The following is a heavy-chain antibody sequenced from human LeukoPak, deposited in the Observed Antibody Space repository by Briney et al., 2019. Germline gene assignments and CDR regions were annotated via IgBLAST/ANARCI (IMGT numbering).Heavy chain of an antibody. CDR1: GYTFTSYA. CDR3: ARANEAAAGKGGFDY. J-gene: IGHJ4*02. D-gene: IGHD6-13*01. CDR2: INAGNGNT. Sequence: ASVKVSCKASGYTFTSYAMHWVRQAPGQRLEWMGRINAGNGNTKYSQKFQGRVTITRDTSASTAYMELNSLRSEDTAVYYCARANEAAAGKGGFDYWGQGTLVTVSS. V-gene: IGHV1-3*01.